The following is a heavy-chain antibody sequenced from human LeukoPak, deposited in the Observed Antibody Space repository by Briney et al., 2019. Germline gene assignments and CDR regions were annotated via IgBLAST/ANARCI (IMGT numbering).Heavy chain of an antibody. CDR3: AKDPSPAGYYFDY. V-gene: IGHV3-23*01. CDR2: ISGSGGST. D-gene: IGHD2-2*01. J-gene: IGHJ4*02. CDR1: GFTFSSYA. Sequence: GGSLRLSCAASGFTFSSYAMSWVRQAPGKGLEWVSAISGSGGSTYYADSVKGRFTISRDNSRNTLYLQMNSLRAEDTAVYYCAKDPSPAGYYFDYWGQGTLVTVSS.